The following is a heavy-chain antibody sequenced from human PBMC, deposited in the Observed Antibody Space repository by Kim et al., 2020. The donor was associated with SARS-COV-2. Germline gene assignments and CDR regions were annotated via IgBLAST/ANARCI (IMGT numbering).Heavy chain of an antibody. Sequence: SVKVSCKASGGTFSSYAISWVRQAPGQGLEWMGGIIPIFGTANYAQKFQGRVTITADKSTSKAYMELSSLKSEDTAVYYCAARPGDTYDILTGHFDYWGQGTLVTGSS. CDR2: IIPIFGTA. CDR3: AARPGDTYDILTGHFDY. CDR1: GGTFSSYA. V-gene: IGHV1-69*06. D-gene: IGHD3-9*01. J-gene: IGHJ4*02.